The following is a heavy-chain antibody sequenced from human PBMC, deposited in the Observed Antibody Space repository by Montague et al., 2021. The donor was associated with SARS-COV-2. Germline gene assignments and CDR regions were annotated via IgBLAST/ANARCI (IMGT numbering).Heavy chain of an antibody. J-gene: IGHJ3*01. CDR3: ARPIHDNSPDRAFDV. D-gene: IGHD3-22*01. V-gene: IGHV4-39*02. CDR1: GDSITSSRYY. Sequence: SETLSLTCTVSGDSITSSRYYWGWIRQPPGKGLEWIGSIHYSETTYYNPSLKSRLTISVDTSKNHFSLKLTSVTASDSAVYYCARPIHDNSPDRAFDVWGKGTMVTVCS. CDR2: IHYSETT.